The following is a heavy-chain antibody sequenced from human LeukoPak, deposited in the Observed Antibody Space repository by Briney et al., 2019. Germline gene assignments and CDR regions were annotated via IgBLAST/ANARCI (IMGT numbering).Heavy chain of an antibody. D-gene: IGHD3-10*01. J-gene: IGHJ6*02. V-gene: IGHV3-23*01. CDR1: GFTFSSYA. CDR3: AKALGSGSYYYGMDV. Sequence: GGSLRLSCAASGFTFSSYAMSWVRQAPGKGLEWVSAISGSGGSTYYADSVKGRFTISRDNSKNTLYLQMNSLRAEDTAVYYCAKALGSGSYYYGMDVWGQGTTVTVSS. CDR2: ISGSGGST.